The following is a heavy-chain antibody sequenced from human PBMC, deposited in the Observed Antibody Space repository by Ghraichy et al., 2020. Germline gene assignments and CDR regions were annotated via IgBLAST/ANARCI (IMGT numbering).Heavy chain of an antibody. J-gene: IGHJ4*02. CDR3: ARDAAARPRSFEF. CDR2: IYYTGTT. CDR1: DDSISSYY. V-gene: IGHV4-59*01. Sequence: QTLSLTCSVSDDSISSYYWNWVRQPPGKTLEWIGYIYYTGTTDYNPSLKGRVAISLDTSKKQFSLKLSSVTAADTAVYYCARDAAARPRSFEFWGQGTLVTVSS. D-gene: IGHD6-6*01.